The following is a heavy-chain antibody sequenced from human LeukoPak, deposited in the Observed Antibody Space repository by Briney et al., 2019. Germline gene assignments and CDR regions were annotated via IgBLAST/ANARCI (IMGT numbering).Heavy chain of an antibody. V-gene: IGHV3-30*18. CDR2: ISYVGSKK. CDR3: AKDGVINGDYATHFDY. D-gene: IGHD4-17*01. J-gene: IGHJ4*02. CDR1: GFTLRAYG. Sequence: GGPLRPSCAAPGFTLRAYGMPGFARAPGKGLGGVAVISYVGSKKYTAVSVKGRFTISRDNSKNTLYLQMNSLRAEDTAVYYCAKDGVINGDYATHFDYWGQGTLVTVSS.